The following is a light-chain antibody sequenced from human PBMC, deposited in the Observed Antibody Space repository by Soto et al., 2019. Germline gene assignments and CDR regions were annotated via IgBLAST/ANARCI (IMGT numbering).Light chain of an antibody. CDR1: SSDVGGYNY. CDR3: SWNTPGNTGQKF. V-gene: IGLV2-14*03. Sequence: QSVLTQPASVSGSPGQSITISCTGTSSDVGGYNYVSWYQHHPGKAPKLMIYDVSNRPSGVSNRFSGSKSGNTASLTISGLQPEDEADYYCSWNTPGNTGQKFSGTGTKVTVL. J-gene: IGLJ1*01. CDR2: DVS.